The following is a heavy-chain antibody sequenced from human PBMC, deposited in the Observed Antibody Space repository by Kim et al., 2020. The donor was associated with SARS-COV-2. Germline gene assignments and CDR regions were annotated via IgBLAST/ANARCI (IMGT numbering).Heavy chain of an antibody. Sequence: SVKVSCKASGGTFSSYAISWVRQAPGQGLEWMGRIIPILGIANYAQKFQGRVTITADKSTNTAYMELSSLRSEDTAVYYCAKESNIVVVVAATYWFDPWGQGTLVTVSS. V-gene: IGHV1-69*04. CDR3: AKESNIVVVVAATYWFDP. D-gene: IGHD2-15*01. CDR1: GGTFSSYA. J-gene: IGHJ5*02. CDR2: IIPILGIA.